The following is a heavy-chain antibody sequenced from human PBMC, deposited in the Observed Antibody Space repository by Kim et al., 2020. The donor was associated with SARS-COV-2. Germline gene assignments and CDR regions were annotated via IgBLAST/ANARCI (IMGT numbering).Heavy chain of an antibody. Sequence: GGSLRLSCSASGFTFSSYAMHWVRQAPGKGLEYVSAISSNGGSTYYADSVKGRFTISRDNSKNTLYLQMSSLRAEDTAVYYCVKDFEGFGEPSGFDYWGQGTLVTVSS. CDR1: GFTFSSYA. CDR2: ISSNGGST. CDR3: VKDFEGFGEPSGFDY. D-gene: IGHD3-10*01. J-gene: IGHJ4*02. V-gene: IGHV3-64D*09.